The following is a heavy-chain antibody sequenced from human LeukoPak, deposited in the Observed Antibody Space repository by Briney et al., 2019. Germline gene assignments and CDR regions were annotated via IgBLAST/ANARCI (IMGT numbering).Heavy chain of an antibody. CDR2: ISSSSSYI. CDR3: AELGITMIGGV. Sequence: GGSLRLSCAASGFTFSSHSMNWVRQAPGKGLEWVSSISSSSSYIYYADSVKGRFTISRDNAKNSLYLQMSSLRAEDTAVYYCAELGITMIGGVWGKGTTVTISS. V-gene: IGHV3-21*01. CDR1: GFTFSSHS. J-gene: IGHJ6*04. D-gene: IGHD3-10*02.